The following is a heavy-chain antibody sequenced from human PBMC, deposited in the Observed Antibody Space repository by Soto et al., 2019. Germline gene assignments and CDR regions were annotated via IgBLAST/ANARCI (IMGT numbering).Heavy chain of an antibody. CDR3: ARRLAGTGVDYFDY. CDR2: IYYSGST. D-gene: IGHD6-19*01. Sequence: QLQLQESGPGLVKPSETLSLTCTVSGGSISSSSYYWGWIRQPPGKGLEWIGSIYYSGSTYYNPSLQSRVTISVYTSKNQFSLKLRSVTAADTAVYYCARRLAGTGVDYFDYWGQGTLVTVSS. J-gene: IGHJ4*02. V-gene: IGHV4-39*01. CDR1: GGSISSSSYY.